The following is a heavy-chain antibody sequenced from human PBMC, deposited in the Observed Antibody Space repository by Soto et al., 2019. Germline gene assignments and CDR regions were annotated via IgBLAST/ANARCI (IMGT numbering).Heavy chain of an antibody. D-gene: IGHD2-15*01. J-gene: IGHJ4*02. Sequence: SLRLSCAASGLTFSSYAMSWARQAPGKGLEWVSAISGSGGSTYYADSVKGRFTISRDNSKNTLYLQMNSLRAEDTAVYYCASQELLLRFLVDYWGQGTLVTVS. CDR1: GLTFSSYA. CDR3: ASQELLLRFLVDY. CDR2: ISGSGGST. V-gene: IGHV3-23*01.